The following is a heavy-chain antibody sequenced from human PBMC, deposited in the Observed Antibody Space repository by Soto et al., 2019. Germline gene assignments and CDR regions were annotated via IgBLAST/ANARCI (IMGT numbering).Heavy chain of an antibody. CDR3: ARAKKYYFGSVSYSENDAFDI. CDR1: AFTFIGYW. V-gene: IGHV3-74*01. CDR2: INSDESRT. J-gene: IGHJ3*02. Sequence: GGSLRLSCAASAFTFIGYWMHWVRQAPWKGLVWVSRINSDESRTSYADSVKGRFTISRDNAKNTLFLQMNSLRVEDTAVYFCARAKKYYFGSVSYSENDAFDIWGQGTMVTVS. D-gene: IGHD3-10*01.